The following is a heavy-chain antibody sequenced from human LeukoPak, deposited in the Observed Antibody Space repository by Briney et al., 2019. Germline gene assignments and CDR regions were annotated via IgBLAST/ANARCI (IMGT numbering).Heavy chain of an antibody. D-gene: IGHD3-3*01. J-gene: IGHJ6*03. CDR3: ARVHKPRRKGSYFWSGNYRGGDFYSYMEV. CDR1: GFTFSSSL. Sequence: GGSLRLSCAASGFTFSSSLMTWVRQRPAKGLERVAHIKPYASEGQYVDSLKGRCTISIDNADSTLYLQMNSLRPGATGMYYCARVHKPRRKGSYFWSGNYRGGDFYSYMEVWGKGNAVTVSS. CDR2: IKPYASEG. V-gene: IGHV3-7*01.